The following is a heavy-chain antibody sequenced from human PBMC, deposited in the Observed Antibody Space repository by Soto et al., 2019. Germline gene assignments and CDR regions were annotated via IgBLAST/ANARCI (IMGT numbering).Heavy chain of an antibody. Sequence: QLQLQESGSGLVKPSQTLSLTCAVSGGSISSGGYSWSWIRQPPGKGLEWIGYIYHSGSTYYNPSHKSRVTISVDRSKNQFSLKLSSVTAADTAVYYCARAGTVTTSEYFQHWGQGTLVTVSS. CDR3: ARAGTVTTSEYFQH. J-gene: IGHJ1*01. V-gene: IGHV4-30-2*01. CDR1: GGSISSGGYS. D-gene: IGHD4-17*01. CDR2: IYHSGST.